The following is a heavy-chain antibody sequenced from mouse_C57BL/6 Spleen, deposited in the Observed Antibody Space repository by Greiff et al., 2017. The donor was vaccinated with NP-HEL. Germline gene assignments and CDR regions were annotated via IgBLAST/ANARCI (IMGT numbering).Heavy chain of an antibody. V-gene: IGHV5-17*01. CDR3: AREGTFTTVVATKYFDY. Sequence: VQLKESGGGLVKPGGSLKLSCAASGFTFSDYGMHWVRQAPEKGLEWVAYISSGSSTIYYADTVKGRFTISRDNAKNTLFLQMTSLRSEDTAMYYCAREGTFTTVVATKYFDYWGQGTTLTVSS. D-gene: IGHD1-1*01. CDR2: ISSGSSTI. CDR1: GFTFSDYG. J-gene: IGHJ2*01.